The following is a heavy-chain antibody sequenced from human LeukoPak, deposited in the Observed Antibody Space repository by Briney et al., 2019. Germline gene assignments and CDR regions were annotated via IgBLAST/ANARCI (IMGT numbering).Heavy chain of an antibody. J-gene: IGHJ4*02. D-gene: IGHD3-22*01. CDR3: AKDHYYDSSGFDY. Sequence: GGSLRLSCAASGFTFSSYGMHWVRQAPGKGLEWVAVIWYDGGNKYYADSVKGRFTISRDNSKNTLYLQMNSLRAEDTAVYYCAKDHYYDSSGFDYWGQGTLVTVSS. CDR1: GFTFSSYG. CDR2: IWYDGGNK. V-gene: IGHV3-33*06.